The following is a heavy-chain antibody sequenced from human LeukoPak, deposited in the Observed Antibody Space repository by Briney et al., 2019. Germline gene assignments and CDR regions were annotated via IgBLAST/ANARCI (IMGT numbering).Heavy chain of an antibody. CDR2: ISAYNGNT. V-gene: IGHV1-18*01. CDR1: GYTFTNYG. J-gene: IGHJ4*02. Sequence: ASVKVSCKASGYTFTNYGISWGRQAPGQGVEWRGWISAYNGNTNYAQKLQGRVTMTTDTSTSTAYMELRSLRSDDTAVYYCAREGSWGSYRPKPDYWGQGTLVTVSS. CDR3: AREGSWGSYRPKPDY. D-gene: IGHD3-16*02.